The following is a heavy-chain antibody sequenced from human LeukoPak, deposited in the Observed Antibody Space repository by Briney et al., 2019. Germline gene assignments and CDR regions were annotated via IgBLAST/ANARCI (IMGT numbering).Heavy chain of an antibody. D-gene: IGHD3-10*01. CDR3: ASFEVGA. CDR2: INPNSGDT. Sequence: ASVKVSCKASGYTFSYVDLHWVRQAPGQGLEWMGRINPNSGDTNYAQKFQGRVTMTRDTSISTAYMELNRVRSDDTAVYYCASFEVGAWGQGTLVTVSS. CDR1: GYTFSYVD. J-gene: IGHJ5*02. V-gene: IGHV1-2*06.